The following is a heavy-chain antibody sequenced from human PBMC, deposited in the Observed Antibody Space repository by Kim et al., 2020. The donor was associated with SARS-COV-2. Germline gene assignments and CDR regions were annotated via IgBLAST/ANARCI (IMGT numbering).Heavy chain of an antibody. CDR2: ISYDGSNK. Sequence: GGSLRLSCAASGFTFSSYGMHWVRQAPGKGLEWVAVISYDGSNKYYADSVKGRFTISRDNSKNTLYLQMNSLRAEDTAVYYCAKDPSLLPVVPAASPGSSTGDWYFDLWGRGTLVTVSS. D-gene: IGHD2-2*01. V-gene: IGHV3-30*18. CDR3: AKDPSLLPVVPAASPGSSTGDWYFDL. J-gene: IGHJ2*01. CDR1: GFTFSSYG.